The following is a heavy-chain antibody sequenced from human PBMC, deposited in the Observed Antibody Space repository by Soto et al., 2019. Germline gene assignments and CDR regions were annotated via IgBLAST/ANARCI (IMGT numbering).Heavy chain of an antibody. D-gene: IGHD4-4*01. J-gene: IGHJ2*01. V-gene: IGHV3-30-3*01. Sequence: QVQLVESGGGVVQPGRSLRLSCAASGFTFSSYAMHWVRQVPGKGLEWVAVISYDGSNKYYADSVKGRFTISRDNSKNPLYLKMNSMRAEDTAVYYCARALWRDDYNWGYFDLGGRSTLVTVSS. CDR3: ARALWRDDYNWGYFDL. CDR2: ISYDGSNK. CDR1: GFTFSSYA.